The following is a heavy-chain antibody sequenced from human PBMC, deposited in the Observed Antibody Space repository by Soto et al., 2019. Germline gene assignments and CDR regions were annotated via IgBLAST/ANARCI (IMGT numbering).Heavy chain of an antibody. CDR2: ISAYNGNT. D-gene: IGHD6-19*01. V-gene: IGHV1-18*01. J-gene: IGHJ6*02. Sequence: ASVKVSCKXSGYTFTSYGISWVRQAPGQGLEWMGWISAYNGNTNYAQKLQGRVTMTTDTSTSTAYMELRSLRSDDTAVYYCARAVAGFGYYYYGMDVWGQGTTVTVSS. CDR1: GYTFTSYG. CDR3: ARAVAGFGYYYYGMDV.